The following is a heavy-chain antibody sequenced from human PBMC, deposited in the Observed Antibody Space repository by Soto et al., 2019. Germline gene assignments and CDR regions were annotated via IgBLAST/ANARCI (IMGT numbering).Heavy chain of an antibody. D-gene: IGHD3-10*01. Sequence: QVQLVESGGGVVQPGRSLRLSCAASGFTFSSYAMHWVRQAPGKGLEWVAVISYDGSNKYYADSVKGRFTISRDNSKNTLHLQMNSLRAEDTAVYYCARGDYGSGSYYFDYWGQGTLVTVSS. CDR2: ISYDGSNK. CDR1: GFTFSSYA. CDR3: ARGDYGSGSYYFDY. J-gene: IGHJ4*01. V-gene: IGHV3-30-3*01.